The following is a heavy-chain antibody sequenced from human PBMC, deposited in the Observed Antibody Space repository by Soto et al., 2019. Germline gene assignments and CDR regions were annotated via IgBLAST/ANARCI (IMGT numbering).Heavy chain of an antibody. CDR1: AGYLERSIYF. D-gene: IGHD3-16*01. J-gene: IGHJ4*02. CDR3: ARHGSF. V-gene: IGHV4-61*01. Sequence: PSENPSLTCSVSAGYLERSIYFWNWIRQPPGKGLEWIGNISYSGSSNPNPALKSRVTLPVDTSKNQFSLTLTSVTAAYTAVYYCARHGSFWGQGTLVIVSS. CDR2: ISYSGSS.